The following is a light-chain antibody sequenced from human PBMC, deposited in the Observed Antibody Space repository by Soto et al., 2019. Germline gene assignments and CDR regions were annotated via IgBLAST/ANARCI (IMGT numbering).Light chain of an antibody. Sequence: AIQLTQSPSSLSASVGDRVTITCRASQDIRGALAWYQQKPGKAPKLLIYDVSGLESGVPSRFSGSGSGTDFTLTISSLQPEDFATYYCQKFNTYPITFGQGTRLEIK. CDR1: QDIRGA. J-gene: IGKJ5*01. V-gene: IGKV1-13*02. CDR2: DVS. CDR3: QKFNTYPIT.